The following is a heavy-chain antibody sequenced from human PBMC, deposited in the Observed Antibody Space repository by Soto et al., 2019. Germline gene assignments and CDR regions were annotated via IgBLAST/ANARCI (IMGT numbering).Heavy chain of an antibody. V-gene: IGHV3-30*03. Sequence: QAQLVESGGGVVQPGRSLRLSCAASGFAFSSYGMHWVRQAPGTGLEWVAVISYDGSLQHYADSVKGRFTISRDNSKYMVLLQMSSLRAEDTAVYYCVSDRGYGHASVPYSWGQGT. J-gene: IGHJ4*02. CDR1: GFAFSSYG. CDR3: VSDRGYGHASVPYS. CDR2: ISYDGSLQ. D-gene: IGHD5-18*01.